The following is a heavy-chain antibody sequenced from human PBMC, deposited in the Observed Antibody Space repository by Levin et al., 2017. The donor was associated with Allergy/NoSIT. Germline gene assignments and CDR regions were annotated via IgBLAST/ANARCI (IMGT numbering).Heavy chain of an antibody. Sequence: RSQTLSLTCSVSGDSISRGFYYWSWIRQPAGAGLEWIGRIYVTGSTTYSPSLKSRVTISLDRSKDQVSLKTNSVTAAGTAVYYCARDLEGFSGYTPYCYMDVWGKGTTVTVSS. J-gene: IGHJ6*03. D-gene: IGHD5-12*01. CDR1: GDSISRGFYY. CDR2: IYVTGST. V-gene: IGHV4-61*02. CDR3: ARDLEGFSGYTPYCYMDV.